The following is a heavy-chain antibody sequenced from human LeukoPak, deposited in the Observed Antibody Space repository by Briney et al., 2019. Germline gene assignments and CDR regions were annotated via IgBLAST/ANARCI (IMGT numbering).Heavy chain of an antibody. Sequence: GGSLRLSCAASGFTFSSYSMNWVRQAPGKGLEWVSSISSSSSYIYYADSVKGRFTISRDNAKNSLYLQMNSLRAEDTALYYCAKGRNWGSFDYWGQGTLVTVSS. J-gene: IGHJ4*02. CDR1: GFTFSSYS. D-gene: IGHD7-27*01. V-gene: IGHV3-21*04. CDR2: ISSSSSYI. CDR3: AKGRNWGSFDY.